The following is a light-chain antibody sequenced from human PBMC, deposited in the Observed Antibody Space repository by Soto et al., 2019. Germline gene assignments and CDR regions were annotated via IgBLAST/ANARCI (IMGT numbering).Light chain of an antibody. V-gene: IGKV3-15*01. Sequence: EIVMTQSPATLSVSPGERATLSCRASQSVSSNLAWYQQKPGQAPRLLIYSASTRAIGIPARFSGSGSGTEFTLTISSLQSEDFAVYYCQQYNNWPAITFGQGTRLEIK. CDR2: SAS. CDR1: QSVSSN. J-gene: IGKJ5*01. CDR3: QQYNNWPAIT.